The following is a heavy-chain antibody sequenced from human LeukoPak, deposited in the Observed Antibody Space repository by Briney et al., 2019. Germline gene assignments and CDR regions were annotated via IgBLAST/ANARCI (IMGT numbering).Heavy chain of an antibody. D-gene: IGHD4-17*01. CDR2: INPNSGGT. CDR3: ARDAQGMDEDDYGDSYYFDY. J-gene: IGHJ4*02. V-gene: IGHV1-2*02. CDR1: GYTFTGYY. Sequence: ASVKVSCKASGYTFTGYYMHWVRQAPGQGLEWMGWINPNSGGTNYAQKFQGRVTMTRDTSIGTAYMELSRLRSDDTAVYYCARDAQGMDEDDYGDSYYFDYWGQGTLVTVSS.